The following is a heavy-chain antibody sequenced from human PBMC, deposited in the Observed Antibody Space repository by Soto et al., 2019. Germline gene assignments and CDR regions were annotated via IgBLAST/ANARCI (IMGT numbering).Heavy chain of an antibody. J-gene: IGHJ1*01. V-gene: IGHV5-51*01. Sequence: RGDSLKISCKGSGYSFTTYWIGWVRQMPGKGLAWMGIIYPGDSDTRYSPSFQGQVTISADKSTSTAYLQWSSLKASDTAMYYCARRDDSPTAEYFQHWGQGTLVT. CDR2: IYPGDSDT. D-gene: IGHD2-21*01. CDR3: ARRDDSPTAEYFQH. CDR1: GYSFTTYW.